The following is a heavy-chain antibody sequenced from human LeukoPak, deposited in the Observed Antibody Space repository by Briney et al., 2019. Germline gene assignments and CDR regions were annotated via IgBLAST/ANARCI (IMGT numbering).Heavy chain of an antibody. CDR2: ISAYNGNT. CDR1: GYTFTSYG. J-gene: IGHJ4*02. CDR3: ARGDDYGDYVGYFDY. Sequence: ASVKVSCKASGYTFTSYGISWVRQAPGQGLEWMGWISAYNGNTNYAQKLQGRVTMTTDTSTSTAYMEQRSLRSDDTAVYYCARGDDYGDYVGYFDYWGQGTLVTVSS. D-gene: IGHD4-17*01. V-gene: IGHV1-18*01.